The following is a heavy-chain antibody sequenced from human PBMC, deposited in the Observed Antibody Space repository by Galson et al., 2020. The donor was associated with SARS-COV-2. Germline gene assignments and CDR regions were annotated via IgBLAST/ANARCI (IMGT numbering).Heavy chain of an antibody. D-gene: IGHD2-15*01. CDR3: ATLRGYCGGGTCYDVDY. CDR2: IWYDEDHQ. CDR1: GFTFSGHG. Sequence: TGGSLRLSCAASGFTFSGHGMHWVRQSPGKGLEWVAMIWYDEDHQYYGDSVQGRFIISRDNSKNTLFLQMNNLKTEDTAVYYCATLRGYCGGGTCYDVDYWGQGTLVTVSS. J-gene: IGHJ4*02. V-gene: IGHV3-33*01.